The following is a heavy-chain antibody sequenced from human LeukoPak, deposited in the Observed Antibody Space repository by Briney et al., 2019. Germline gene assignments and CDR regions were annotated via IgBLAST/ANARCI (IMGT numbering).Heavy chain of an antibody. D-gene: IGHD3-22*01. CDR1: GYSISSGYF. Sequence: SETLSLTCSISGYSISSGYFWGWIRPPPGKGLEWIGNIHHDGITYYNPSLKSRVTISLDPSKNQFSLKLTSVAAADTALYHCARVHYYDASGYSTSNWFDPWGQGTLVTVSS. CDR2: IHHDGIT. CDR3: ARVHYYDASGYSTSNWFDP. V-gene: IGHV4-38-2*02. J-gene: IGHJ5*02.